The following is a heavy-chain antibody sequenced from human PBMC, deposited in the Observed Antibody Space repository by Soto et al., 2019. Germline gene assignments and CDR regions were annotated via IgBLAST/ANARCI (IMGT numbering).Heavy chain of an antibody. J-gene: IGHJ5*02. CDR1: GYTFTSYD. Sequence: QVQLVQSGAEVKKPGASVKVSCKASGYTFTSYDINWVRQATGQGLEWMGRMNPNSGNTGYAQKFQGRVTMTRNTSISTAYMELSSLRSEDTAVYYCARKRYSSSWTGTNWFDPWGQVTLVTVSS. V-gene: IGHV1-8*01. CDR3: ARKRYSSSWTGTNWFDP. D-gene: IGHD6-13*01. CDR2: MNPNSGNT.